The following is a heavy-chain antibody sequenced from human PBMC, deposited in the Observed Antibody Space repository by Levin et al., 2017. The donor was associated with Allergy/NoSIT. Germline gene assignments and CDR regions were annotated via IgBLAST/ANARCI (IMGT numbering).Heavy chain of an antibody. CDR2: IYYTGPT. D-gene: IGHD6-13*01. CDR1: GGSISGGGYY. Sequence: KSSETLSLTCNVSGGSISGGGYYWSWIRQHPGKGLEWIGHIYYTGPTYYNPSLKSRLIISIDTSKNQFSLRLSSVTAADTAVYYCARVRAAAGKGWFDPGGQGALVTVSS. V-gene: IGHV4-31*03. J-gene: IGHJ5*02. CDR3: ARVRAAAGKGWFDP.